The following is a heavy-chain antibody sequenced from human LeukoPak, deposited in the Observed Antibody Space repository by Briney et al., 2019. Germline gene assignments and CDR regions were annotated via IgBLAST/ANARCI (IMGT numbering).Heavy chain of an antibody. Sequence: PGGSLRLSCAASEFTFSSYYMTWVRQAPGKGLEWVANIKEDGSETYYVDSVKGRFTISRDNAKKSLYLQINSRRAEDTAVYYCARGPYGSGKRYYYYYMDVWGKGTTVTISS. CDR1: EFTFSSYY. CDR2: IKEDGSET. CDR3: ARGPYGSGKRYYYYYMDV. V-gene: IGHV3-7*04. J-gene: IGHJ6*03. D-gene: IGHD3-10*01.